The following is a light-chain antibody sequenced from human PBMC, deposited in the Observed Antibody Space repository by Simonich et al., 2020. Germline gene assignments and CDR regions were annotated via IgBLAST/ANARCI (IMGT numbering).Light chain of an antibody. Sequence: EIVMTQSPATLSVSPGERATLSCRASQSVSSNLAWYQQKPGQAPRLLIYGASTRATGIPSRFSGSGSGTDFTLTISSLQPEDFATYYCQQANSFPQTFGQVTKLEIK. CDR1: QSVSSN. J-gene: IGKJ2*01. CDR3: QQANSFPQT. CDR2: GAS. V-gene: IGKV3-15*01.